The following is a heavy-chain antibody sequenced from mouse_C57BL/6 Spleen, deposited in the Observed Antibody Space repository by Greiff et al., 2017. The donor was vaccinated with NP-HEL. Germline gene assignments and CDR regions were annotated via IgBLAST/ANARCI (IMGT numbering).Heavy chain of an antibody. J-gene: IGHJ4*01. CDR1: GYAFSSYW. CDR3: ARSCYSNYVDYAMDY. V-gene: IGHV1-80*01. Sequence: VQLQQSGAELVKPGASVKISCKASGYAFSSYWMNWVKQRPGKGLEWIGQIYPGDGDTNYNGKFKGKATLTADKSSSTAYMQLSSLTSEDSAVYFCARSCYSNYVDYAMDYWGQGTSVTVSS. D-gene: IGHD2-5*01. CDR2: IYPGDGDT.